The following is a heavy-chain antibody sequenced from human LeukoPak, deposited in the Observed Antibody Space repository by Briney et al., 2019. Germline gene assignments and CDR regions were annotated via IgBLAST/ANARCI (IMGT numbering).Heavy chain of an antibody. J-gene: IGHJ3*02. CDR1: GYTLTSYF. Sequence: ASVKVSCKASGYTLTSYFIHWVRQAPGQGLEWMGIINPSGGSTSYAQKFQGRVTMTRDASTSTVYMELSSLRSEDTAVYYCARDQDWNYAFDIWGQGTMVTVSS. V-gene: IGHV1-46*01. CDR3: ARDQDWNYAFDI. CDR2: INPSGGST. D-gene: IGHD1-7*01.